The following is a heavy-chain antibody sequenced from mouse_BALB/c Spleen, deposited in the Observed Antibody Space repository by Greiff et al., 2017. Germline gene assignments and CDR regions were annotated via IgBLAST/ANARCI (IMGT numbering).Heavy chain of an antibody. D-gene: IGHD2-14*01. V-gene: IGHV5-9-3*01. CDR1: GFTFSSYA. Sequence: EVQLVESGGGLVKPGGSLKLSCAASGFTFSSYAMSWVRQTPEKRLEWVATISSGGSYTYYPDSVKGRFTISRDNAKNTLYLQMSSLRSEDTAMYYCARQEVRRGYYYAMDYWGQGTSVTVSS. CDR3: ARQEVRRGYYYAMDY. CDR2: ISSGGSYT. J-gene: IGHJ4*01.